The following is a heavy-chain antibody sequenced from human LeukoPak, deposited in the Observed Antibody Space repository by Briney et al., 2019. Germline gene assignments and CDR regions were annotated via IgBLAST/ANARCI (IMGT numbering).Heavy chain of an antibody. CDR2: IIPIFGTA. CDR3: ARDRVTYSSGWGGPENLDY. V-gene: IGHV1-69*06. Sequence: GASVKVSCKASGGTFSSYAISWVRQAPGQGLEWMGGIIPIFGTANYAQKFQGRVTITADKSTSTAYMELSSLRSEDTAVYYCARDRVTYSSGWGGPENLDYWGQGTLVTVSS. D-gene: IGHD6-19*01. CDR1: GGTFSSYA. J-gene: IGHJ4*02.